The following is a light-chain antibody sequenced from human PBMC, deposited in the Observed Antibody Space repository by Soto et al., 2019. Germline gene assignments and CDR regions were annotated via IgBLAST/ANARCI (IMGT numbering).Light chain of an antibody. Sequence: DVVMTQSPLSPPVTPVEPASISCRSSQSLLNSDGYNYLDWYLQKPGQSPQLLIYLASNRAAGVPARFSSSGLGTDFTLKISRVEAEYVGIYYFKQRLRAPWTVDQGTKVEIK. CDR1: QSLLNSDGYNY. CDR3: KQRLRAPWT. CDR2: LAS. J-gene: IGKJ1*01. V-gene: IGKV2-28*01.